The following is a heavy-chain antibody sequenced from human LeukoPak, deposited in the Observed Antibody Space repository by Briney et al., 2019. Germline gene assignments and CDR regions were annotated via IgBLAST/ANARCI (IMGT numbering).Heavy chain of an antibody. D-gene: IGHD6-19*01. CDR3: ARGPISGWSADY. CDR1: GLTFSSYN. Sequence: GGSLRLSCAVSGLTFSSYNMDWVRQAPGKGLEWVSYISNSGSMIYYADSVKGRFTLSRDNAKNSLYLQMNSLRDEDTAVYYCARGPISGWSADYWGQGTLVTVSS. CDR2: ISNSGSMI. J-gene: IGHJ4*02. V-gene: IGHV3-48*02.